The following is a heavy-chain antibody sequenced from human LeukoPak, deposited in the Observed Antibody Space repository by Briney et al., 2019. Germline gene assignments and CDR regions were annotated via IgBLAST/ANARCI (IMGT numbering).Heavy chain of an antibody. J-gene: IGHJ4*02. Sequence: GGSLRLSCAASGFIVSSNCMSWVRQAPGKGLEWVSAIYSAGSTYYADSVKGRFTMSRDDSKNTVYLQMNSLRVEDTAVYYCARADRNSSRFLYCGQGNLVTVSS. V-gene: IGHV3-53*01. D-gene: IGHD6-13*01. CDR1: GFIVSSNC. CDR2: IYSAGST. CDR3: ARADRNSSRFLY.